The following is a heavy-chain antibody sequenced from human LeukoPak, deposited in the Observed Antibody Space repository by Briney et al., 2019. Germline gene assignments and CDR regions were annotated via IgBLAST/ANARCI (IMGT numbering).Heavy chain of an antibody. J-gene: IGHJ5*02. D-gene: IGHD6-19*01. CDR3: AKGASSGWLLYWFDP. V-gene: IGHV3-23*01. CDR2: ISGSGVST. Sequence: GGSLRLSCAASGFTFCSYVMTWVRQAPGRGLEWVSGISGSGVSTYYADSVKGRFTISRDNSKNTLYLQINSLRAEDTAIYYCAKGASSGWLLYWFDPWGQGTLVTVSS. CDR1: GFTFCSYV.